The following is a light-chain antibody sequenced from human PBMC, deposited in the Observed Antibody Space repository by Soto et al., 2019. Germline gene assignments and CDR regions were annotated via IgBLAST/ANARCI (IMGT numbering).Light chain of an antibody. CDR3: QSYDSSLSGVYV. CDR1: SSNIGAGYD. J-gene: IGLJ1*01. CDR2: GNS. Sequence: QSVLTQPPSVSGAPGQRVTISCTGSSSNIGAGYDVHWYQQLPGTAPKLLIYGNSNRPSGVPDRLSGSKSGTSASLGITGLQAEDEADYYCQSYDSSLSGVYVFGPGTKVTVL. V-gene: IGLV1-40*01.